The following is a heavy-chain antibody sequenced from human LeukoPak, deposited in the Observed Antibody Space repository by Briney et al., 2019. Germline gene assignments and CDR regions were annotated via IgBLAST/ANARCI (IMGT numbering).Heavy chain of an antibody. Sequence: GASVKVSCKASGYTFTGYYMHWVRQAPGQGLEWMGWINPNSGGTNYAQKLQGRVTMTTDTSTSTAYMELRSLRSDDTAVYYCARQYSSSWWDGYYYYYMDVWGKGTTVTISS. J-gene: IGHJ6*03. CDR2: INPNSGGT. V-gene: IGHV1-2*02. CDR3: ARQYSSSWWDGYYYYYMDV. D-gene: IGHD6-13*01. CDR1: GYTFTGYY.